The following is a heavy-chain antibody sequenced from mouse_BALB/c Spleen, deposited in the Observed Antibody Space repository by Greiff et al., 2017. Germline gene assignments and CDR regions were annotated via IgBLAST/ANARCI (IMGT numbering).Heavy chain of an antibody. D-gene: IGHD2-4*01. J-gene: IGHJ4*01. CDR2: ISSGSSTI. CDR3: ARAGYDYDSYAMDY. CDR1: GFTFSSFG. V-gene: IGHV5-17*02. Sequence: DVKLVESGGGLVQPGGSRKLSCAASGFTFSSFGMHWVRQAPEKGLEWVAYISSGSSTIYYADTVKGRFTISRDNPKNTLFLQMTSLRSEDTAMYYCARAGYDYDSYAMDYWGQGTSVTVSS.